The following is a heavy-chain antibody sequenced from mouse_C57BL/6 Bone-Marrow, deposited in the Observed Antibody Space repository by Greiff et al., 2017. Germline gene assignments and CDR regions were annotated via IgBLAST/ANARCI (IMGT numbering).Heavy chain of an antibody. J-gene: IGHJ3*01. CDR1: GFNIKDDY. V-gene: IGHV14-4*01. CDR2: IDPENGDT. CDR3: TEGYYDGGFAY. Sequence: VQLKQSGAELVRPGASVKLSCTASGFNIKDDYMHWVKQRPEQGLEWIGWIDPENGDTEYASKFQGKATITADTSSNTAYLQLSSLTSEDTAVYYCTEGYYDGGFAYWGQGTLVTVSA. D-gene: IGHD1-1*01.